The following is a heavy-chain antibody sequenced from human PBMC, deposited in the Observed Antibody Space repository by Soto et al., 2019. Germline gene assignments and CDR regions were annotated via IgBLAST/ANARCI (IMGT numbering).Heavy chain of an antibody. CDR3: ARVPTLELRFGMDV. CDR1: GGSFSGYY. CDR2: INHSGST. Sequence: PSETLSLTCAVYGGSFSGYYWSWIRQPPGKGLEWIGEINHSGSTNYNPSLKSRVTISVDTSKNQFSLKLSSVTAADTAVYYCARVPTLELRFGMDVWGQGTTGTVSS. J-gene: IGHJ6*02. V-gene: IGHV4-34*01. D-gene: IGHD1-7*01.